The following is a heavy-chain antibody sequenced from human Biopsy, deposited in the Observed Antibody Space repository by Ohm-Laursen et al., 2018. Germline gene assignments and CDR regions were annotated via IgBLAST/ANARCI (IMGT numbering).Heavy chain of an antibody. J-gene: IGHJ3*01. CDR2: ISNRGST. CDR1: GGSIYNFF. Sequence: TLSLTCAVSGGSIYNFFWSWIRQSPGKGLEWIGYISNRGSTNYNPSLRGRVTISVDTSKNQFSLKLSSVTAADTAVFFCARLYRLDDYWNDDPPDAFDVWGQGTMVTVSS. V-gene: IGHV4-59*01. D-gene: IGHD3-3*01. CDR3: ARLYRLDDYWNDDPPDAFDV.